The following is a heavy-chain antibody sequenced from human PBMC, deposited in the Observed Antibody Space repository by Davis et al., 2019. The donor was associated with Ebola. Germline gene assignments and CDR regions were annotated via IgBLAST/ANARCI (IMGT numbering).Heavy chain of an antibody. CDR2: IKQDGSEK. V-gene: IGHV3-7*03. Sequence: PGGSLRLSCAASGFTFSNYWMTWVRQAPGKGLEWVANIKQDGSEKYYVDSVKGRFTISRGNARHSMYLQMNSLRPEDPAFYYCVTWYSTTFNRWGQGTLVTVSS. J-gene: IGHJ4*02. CDR1: GFTFSNYW. D-gene: IGHD1-26*01. CDR3: VTWYSTTFNR.